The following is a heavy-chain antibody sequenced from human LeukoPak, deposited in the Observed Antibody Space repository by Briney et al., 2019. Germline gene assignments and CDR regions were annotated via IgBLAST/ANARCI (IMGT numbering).Heavy chain of an antibody. CDR2: TIPIFGTA. D-gene: IGHD6-13*01. CDR3: ARDRGSSWPLSWFDP. Sequence: GASVKVSCKASGGTFSSYAISWVRQAPGQGLEWMGGTIPIFGTANYAQKFQGRVTITADESTSTAYMELSSLRSEDTAVYYCARDRGSSWPLSWFDPWGQGTLVTVSS. J-gene: IGHJ5*02. V-gene: IGHV1-69*01. CDR1: GGTFSSYA.